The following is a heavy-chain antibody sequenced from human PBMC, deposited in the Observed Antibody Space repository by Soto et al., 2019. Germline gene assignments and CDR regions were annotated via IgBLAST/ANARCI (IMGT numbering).Heavy chain of an antibody. J-gene: IGHJ4*02. CDR1: GFTFSSYG. CDR3: VKGRGANCRDPTCYMFDS. CDR2: ISNDGNYD. Sequence: VQLAESGGGVVQPGRSLRLSCVASGFTFSSYGMSWVRQAPGKGLEWVAVISNDGNYDFYADSVKGRFTISRDNYKNTLLLQMNSLKPEDTALYFCVKGRGANCRDPTCYMFDSWGQGERVTVS. V-gene: IGHV3-30*18. D-gene: IGHD2-2*01.